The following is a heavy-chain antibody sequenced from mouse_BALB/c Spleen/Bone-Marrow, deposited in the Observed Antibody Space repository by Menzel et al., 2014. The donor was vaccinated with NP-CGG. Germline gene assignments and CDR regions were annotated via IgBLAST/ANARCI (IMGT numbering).Heavy chain of an antibody. Sequence: EVQRVESGGGLVKPGGSLKLSCAASGFTFSSYAMSWVRQTPEKRLEWVATISSGGSYTYYPDSLKGRFTISRDNAKNTLYLQMSSLRSEDTAMYYCARQREVRPYYYAMDYWGQGTSVTVSS. D-gene: IGHD2-14*01. V-gene: IGHV5-9-3*01. CDR2: ISSGGSYT. CDR3: ARQREVRPYYYAMDY. J-gene: IGHJ4*01. CDR1: GFTFSSYA.